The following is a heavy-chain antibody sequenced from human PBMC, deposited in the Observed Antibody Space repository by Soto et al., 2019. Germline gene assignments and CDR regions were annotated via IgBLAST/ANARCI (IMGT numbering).Heavy chain of an antibody. J-gene: IGHJ4*02. CDR2: ISSSGSTI. D-gene: IGHD6-19*01. CDR3: ARDPRGIAVAGTGGYYFDY. V-gene: IGHV3-48*03. CDR1: GFTFSSYE. Sequence: GSLRLSCAASGFTFSSYEMNWVRQAPGKGLEWVSYISSSGSTIYYADSVKGRFTISRDNAKNSLYLQMNSQRAEDTAVYYCARDPRGIAVAGTGGYYFDYWGQGTLVTVSS.